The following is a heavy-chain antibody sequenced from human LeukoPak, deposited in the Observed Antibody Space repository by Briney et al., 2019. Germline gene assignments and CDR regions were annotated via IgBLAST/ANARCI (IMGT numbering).Heavy chain of an antibody. CDR3: ARRYCSGGSCYDFDY. CDR2: IRYDGSNK. Sequence: GGSLRLSRAASGFTFSSYGMHWVRQAPGKGLEWVAFIRYDGSNKYYVDSVKGRFIISRDNSKNTLYLQMNSLRGEDTAVYYCARRYCSGGSCYDFDYWGQGTLVTVSS. J-gene: IGHJ4*02. D-gene: IGHD2-15*01. V-gene: IGHV3-30*02. CDR1: GFTFSSYG.